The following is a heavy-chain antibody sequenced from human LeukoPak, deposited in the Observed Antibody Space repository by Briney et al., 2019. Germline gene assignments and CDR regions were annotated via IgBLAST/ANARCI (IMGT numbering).Heavy chain of an antibody. CDR3: ARSLYYYDILTGFDL. CDR1: GGTFSSYA. CDR2: IIPIFGTA. V-gene: IGHV1-69*13. D-gene: IGHD3-9*01. Sequence: ASVKVSCKASGGTFSSYAISWVRRAPGQGLEWMGGIIPIFGTANYAQKFQGRVTITADESTSTAYMELSSLRSEDTAVYYCARSLYYYDILTGFDLWGRGTLVTVSS. J-gene: IGHJ2*01.